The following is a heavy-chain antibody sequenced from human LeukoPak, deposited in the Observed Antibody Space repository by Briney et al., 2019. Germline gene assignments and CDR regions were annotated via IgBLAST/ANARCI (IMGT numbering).Heavy chain of an antibody. CDR2: IYSGGST. Sequence: PGGSLRLSCAASGFTVSSNYMSWVRQAPGKGLEWVSVIYSGGSTYYADSVKGRFTISRDNSKNTLYLQMNSLRAEDTAVYYCARADCSSTSCFDYWGQGTLVTVSS. D-gene: IGHD2-2*01. J-gene: IGHJ4*02. V-gene: IGHV3-53*01. CDR3: ARADCSSTSCFDY. CDR1: GFTVSSNY.